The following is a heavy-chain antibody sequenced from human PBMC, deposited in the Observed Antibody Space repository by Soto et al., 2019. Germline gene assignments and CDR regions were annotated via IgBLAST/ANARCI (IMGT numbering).Heavy chain of an antibody. CDR3: AKDRERYFDWLLSSFDY. CDR2: ISGSGGST. CDR1: GFTFSSYA. Sequence: GGSLRLSCAASGFTFSSYAMSWVRQAPGKGLEWVSAISGSGGSTYYADSVKGRFTISRDNSKNTLYLQMNSLRAEDTAVYYCAKDRERYFDWLLSSFDYWGQGTLVTVSS. D-gene: IGHD3-9*01. J-gene: IGHJ4*02. V-gene: IGHV3-23*01.